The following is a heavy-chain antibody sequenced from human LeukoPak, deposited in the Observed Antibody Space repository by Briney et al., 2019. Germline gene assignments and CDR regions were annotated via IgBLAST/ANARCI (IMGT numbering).Heavy chain of an antibody. V-gene: IGHV5-51*01. J-gene: IGHJ4*02. CDR1: GYSFTGYW. D-gene: IGHD6-13*01. CDR2: IYPGDSDT. CDR3: ARGGGAYSSSWYFGNYFDY. Sequence: GESLKISCKGSGYSFTGYWIGWVRQMPGKGLEWMGIIYPGDSDTRYSPSFQGQVTISADKSISTAYLQWSSLKASDTAMYYCARGGGAYSSSWYFGNYFDYWGQGTLVTVSS.